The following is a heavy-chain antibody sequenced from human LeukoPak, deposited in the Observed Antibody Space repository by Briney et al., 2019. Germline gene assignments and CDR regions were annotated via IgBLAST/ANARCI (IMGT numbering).Heavy chain of an antibody. J-gene: IGHJ3*02. CDR2: INPNRGGT. D-gene: IGHD1-1*01. Sequence: ASVKVSCKASGYTFTGYYMHWVRQAPGQGLEWMGWINPNRGGTNYAQKFQGRVTMTRDTSISTAYMELSRLRSDDTAVYYCARDPGLNWDDDAFDIWGQGTMVTVSS. CDR3: ARDPGLNWDDDAFDI. CDR1: GYTFTGYY. V-gene: IGHV1-2*02.